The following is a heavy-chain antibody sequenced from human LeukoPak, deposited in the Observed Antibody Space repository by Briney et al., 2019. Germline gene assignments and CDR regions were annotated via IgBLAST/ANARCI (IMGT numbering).Heavy chain of an antibody. CDR3: ATIPNSQTEPAEYFQH. J-gene: IGHJ1*01. CDR1: GYTLTELS. CDR2: FHPEDGET. D-gene: IGHD4-23*01. V-gene: IGHV1-24*01. Sequence: ASVTVSCKVSGYTLTELSMHWVRQAPGKGLEGMGGFHPEDGETIYAQKFQGRVTMTEDTSTDTAYMELSSLRSEDTAVYYCATIPNSQTEPAEYFQHWGQGTLVTVSS.